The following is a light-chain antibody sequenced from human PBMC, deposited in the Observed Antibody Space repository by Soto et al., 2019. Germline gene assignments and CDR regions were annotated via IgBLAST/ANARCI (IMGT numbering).Light chain of an antibody. V-gene: IGKV3-20*01. CDR1: QSVSSSY. CDR3: QQYGSSPPEST. J-gene: IGKJ2*01. Sequence: EIVLTQSPGTLSLSPGERATLSCRASQSVSSSYLAWYQQKPGQAPRLLIYGASSRATGIPDRFSGSGSGTNFPLTISRLEPEDFAVYYCQQYGSSPPESTFGQGTKLEIK. CDR2: GAS.